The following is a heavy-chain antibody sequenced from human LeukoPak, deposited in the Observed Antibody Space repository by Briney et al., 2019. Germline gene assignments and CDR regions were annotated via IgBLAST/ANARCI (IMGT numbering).Heavy chain of an antibody. CDR1: GFPFIDAW. J-gene: IGHJ3*02. CDR2: IKSKTDGGST. D-gene: IGHD3-10*01. Sequence: GGPLRLSCAASGFPFIDAWMGWVRQPSGKGLEGVGRIKSKTDGGSTDYAAPVKGRFTVSRDHSKNTLYLQMNSLQTEDTAVYFCMTARRGESYAFDIWGQGTVVTVSS. V-gene: IGHV3-15*01. CDR3: MTARRGESYAFDI.